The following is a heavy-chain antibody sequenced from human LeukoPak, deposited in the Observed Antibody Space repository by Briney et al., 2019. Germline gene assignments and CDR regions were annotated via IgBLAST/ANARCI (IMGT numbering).Heavy chain of an antibody. CDR2: ISGSGGNT. CDR3: AQSVSGYYHEFDY. J-gene: IGHJ4*02. Sequence: PGGSLRLSCAASGFTFSIYAMSWVRQAPGKGLEWVSAISGSGGNTYYTDSVKGRFTISRDNSKNTLYLQMNSLTAEGSAVYYCAQSVSGYYHEFDYWGQGTLVTVSS. V-gene: IGHV3-23*01. CDR1: GFTFSIYA. D-gene: IGHD3-22*01.